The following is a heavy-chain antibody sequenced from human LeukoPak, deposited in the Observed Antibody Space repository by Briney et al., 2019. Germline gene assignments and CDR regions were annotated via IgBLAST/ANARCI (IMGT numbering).Heavy chain of an antibody. CDR1: GFTFSSYA. CDR2: ISGSGDNT. V-gene: IGHV3-23*01. D-gene: IGHD6-6*01. CDR3: AKWKYSNSGIDDY. Sequence: SCKASGFTFSSYAMSWVRQVPGKGLEWVSVISGSGDNTYYADSVRGRFTISRDNSKNMLYLQMNSLRAEDTAVYYCAKWKYSNSGIDDYWGQGTLVTVSS. J-gene: IGHJ4*02.